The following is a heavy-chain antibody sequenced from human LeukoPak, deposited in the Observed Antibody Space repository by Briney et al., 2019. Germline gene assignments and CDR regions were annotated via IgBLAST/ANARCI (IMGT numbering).Heavy chain of an antibody. Sequence: GGSLRLSCAASGFTFSSYAMSWVRQAPGKGLEWVSAISGSGGSTYYADSVEGRFTISRDNSKNTLYLQMNSLRAEDTAVYYCANGSPDSSGYYGNYYYYGMDVWGQGTTVTVSS. CDR3: ANGSPDSSGYYGNYYYYGMDV. V-gene: IGHV3-23*01. D-gene: IGHD3-22*01. CDR1: GFTFSSYA. CDR2: ISGSGGST. J-gene: IGHJ6*02.